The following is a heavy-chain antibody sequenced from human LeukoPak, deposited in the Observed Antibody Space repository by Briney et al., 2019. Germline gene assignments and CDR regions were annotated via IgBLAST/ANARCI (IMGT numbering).Heavy chain of an antibody. CDR1: GGSISSYY. J-gene: IGHJ4*02. CDR2: IYYSGST. V-gene: IGHV4-59*12. CDR3: ARDTTPIEGTIHFDY. Sequence: SETLSLTCTVSGGSISSYYWSWIRQPPGKGLEWIGYIYYSGSTNYNPSLKSRVTISVDTSKNQFSLKLSSVTAADTAVYYCARDTTPIEGTIHFDYWGRGILVTVSS. D-gene: IGHD2-2*02.